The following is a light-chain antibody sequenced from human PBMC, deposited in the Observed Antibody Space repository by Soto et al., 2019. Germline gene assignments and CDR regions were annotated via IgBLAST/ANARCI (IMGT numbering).Light chain of an antibody. CDR3: SSYTSSRSGV. Sequence: QSALTQPASVSGSPGQSITISCTGTSSDVGGYNYVSWYQQHPGKASKLMIYDVSNRPSGVSNRFSGSKSGNTASLTISGLQSEDEADYYCSSYTSSRSGVFGTGTKLTVL. J-gene: IGLJ1*01. CDR1: SSDVGGYNY. V-gene: IGLV2-14*01. CDR2: DVS.